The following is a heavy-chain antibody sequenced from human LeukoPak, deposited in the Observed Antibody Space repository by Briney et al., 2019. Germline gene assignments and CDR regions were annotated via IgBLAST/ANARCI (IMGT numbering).Heavy chain of an antibody. D-gene: IGHD6-19*01. CDR3: ARGTRIAVTGTSQRKKFDF. CDR2: MNPNSGNT. CDR1: GGTFSSYA. J-gene: IGHJ4*02. V-gene: IGHV1-8*03. Sequence: ASVKVSCKASGGTFSSYAISWVRQATGQGLEWMGWMNPNSGNTGYEQKFQGRVTITRNTSIDTAYMELSSLRSEDTAVYYCARGTRIAVTGTSQRKKFDFWGQGTLVTVSS.